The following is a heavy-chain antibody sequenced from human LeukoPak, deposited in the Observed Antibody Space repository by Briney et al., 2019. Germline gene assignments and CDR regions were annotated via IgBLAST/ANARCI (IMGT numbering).Heavy chain of an antibody. J-gene: IGHJ4*02. D-gene: IGHD3-10*01. CDR2: IKQDGSAK. CDR1: GFTLSTYW. CDR3: ARDYPGQGIDY. V-gene: IGHV3-7*01. Sequence: QAGGSLRLSCAASGFTLSTYWMSWFRQAPGKGLEWVANIKQDGSAKYYVDSVKGRLTISRDNAKTSLYLQMNSLRDEDTAMYYCARDYPGQGIDYWGQGTLVTVSS.